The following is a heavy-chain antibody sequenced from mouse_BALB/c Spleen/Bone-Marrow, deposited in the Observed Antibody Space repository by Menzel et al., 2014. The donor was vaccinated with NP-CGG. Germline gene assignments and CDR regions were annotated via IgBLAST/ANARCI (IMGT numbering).Heavy chain of an antibody. V-gene: IGHV2-9*02. D-gene: IGHD1-1*01. CDR1: GFSLTSYG. J-gene: IGHJ4*01. Sequence: QVQLQQSGPGLVAPSQSLSIPCTVSGFSLTSYGVHWVRQPPGKGLEWLGVIWAGGSTNYNSALMSRLSISKDNSKSQVFLKMNSLQTDDTAMYYCARREISTGYAMDYWGQGTSVTVSS. CDR3: ARREISTGYAMDY. CDR2: IWAGGST.